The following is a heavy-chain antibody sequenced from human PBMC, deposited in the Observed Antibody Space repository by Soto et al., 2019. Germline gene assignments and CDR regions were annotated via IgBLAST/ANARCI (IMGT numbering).Heavy chain of an antibody. D-gene: IGHD3-10*01. J-gene: IGHJ6*02. CDR1: GFPFSNYY. CDR2: ISGSEDNI. V-gene: IGHV3-23*01. Sequence: EVQLLESGGGLVQPGGSLRHSCVASGFPFSNYYMDWVRQAPGKGLEWVAVISGSEDNIHYADSVKGRFTISRDNSMNTLYLQMNSLRADDTAIYYCAKDLHWFAMDVWGQGTTVTVSS. CDR3: AKDLHWFAMDV.